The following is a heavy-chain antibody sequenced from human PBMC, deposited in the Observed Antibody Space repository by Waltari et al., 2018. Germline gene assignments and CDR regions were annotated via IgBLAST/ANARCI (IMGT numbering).Heavy chain of an antibody. Sequence: QVQLVQSGAEVKKPGASVKVSCKASGYTFTGYYIHWVRQAPGQGIEWMGWINPNTGGTNYAHKFQGRVAMTRDTSISTAYMELSRLTSDDTAFYYCAKDYHFDWLFPNYWGQGTLVTVSS. CDR1: GYTFTGYY. J-gene: IGHJ4*02. CDR3: AKDYHFDWLFPNY. CDR2: INPNTGGT. D-gene: IGHD3-9*01. V-gene: IGHV1-2*02.